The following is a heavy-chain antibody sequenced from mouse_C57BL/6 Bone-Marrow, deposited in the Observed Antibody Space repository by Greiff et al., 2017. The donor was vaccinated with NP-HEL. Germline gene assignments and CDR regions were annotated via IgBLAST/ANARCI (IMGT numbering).Heavy chain of an antibody. CDR2: IDPENGDT. Sequence: EVQLQQSGAELVRPGASVKLSCTASGFNIKDDYMHWVKQRPEQGLEWIGWIDPENGDTEYASKFQGKATITADTSSNTAYLQLSSLTSEDTAVYYCTTEGITTALARALFDYWGQGTTLTVSS. CDR1: GFNIKDDY. CDR3: TTEGITTALARALFDY. D-gene: IGHD1-2*01. V-gene: IGHV14-4*01. J-gene: IGHJ2*01.